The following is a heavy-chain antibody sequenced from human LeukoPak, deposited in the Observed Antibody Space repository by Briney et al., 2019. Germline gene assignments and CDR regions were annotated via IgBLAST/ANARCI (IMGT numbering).Heavy chain of an antibody. V-gene: IGHV1-18*01. Sequence: ASVKVSCKSSGYMFTSHGIHWLRQAPGQGLEWMGWISAQNGNTNYVQQFLGRVTMTRDTSASTAYMELRSLKSDDTAVYYCARSSPPRYYSDKSGYYGYYFDYWGQGTLVTVSS. CDR2: ISAQNGNT. D-gene: IGHD3-22*01. CDR3: ARSSPPRYYSDKSGYYGYYFDY. CDR1: GYMFTSHG. J-gene: IGHJ4*02.